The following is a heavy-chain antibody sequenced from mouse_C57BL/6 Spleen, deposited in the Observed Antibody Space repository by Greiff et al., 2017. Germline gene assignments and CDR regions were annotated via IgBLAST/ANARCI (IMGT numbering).Heavy chain of an antibody. J-gene: IGHJ3*01. CDR1: GYTFTSYW. D-gene: IGHD2-4*01. Sequence: QVQLQQPGAELVKPGASVKVSCKASGYTFTSYWMHWVKQRPGQGLEWIGRIHPSDSDTNYNQKFKGKATLTVAKSSSTAYMQLSSLTSEDSAVYYCAVGRIYYEYDEGFAYWGQGTLVTVSA. CDR3: AVGRIYYEYDEGFAY. CDR2: IHPSDSDT. V-gene: IGHV1-74*01.